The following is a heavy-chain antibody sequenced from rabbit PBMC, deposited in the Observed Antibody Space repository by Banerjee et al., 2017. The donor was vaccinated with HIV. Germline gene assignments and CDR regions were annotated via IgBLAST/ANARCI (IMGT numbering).Heavy chain of an antibody. D-gene: IGHD7-1*01. CDR2: IYADSSGIT. CDR3: ARDLTGVTGWNFNL. Sequence: EESGGDLVKPEGSLTLTCTASGFSFSSSDWICWVRQAPGKGLEWIACIYADSSGITYYASWAKGPFTISKTSWTTVTLQMTSLTAADTATYFCARDLTGVTGWNFNLWGPGTLVTVS. V-gene: IGHV1S45*01. J-gene: IGHJ4*01. CDR1: GFSFSSSDW.